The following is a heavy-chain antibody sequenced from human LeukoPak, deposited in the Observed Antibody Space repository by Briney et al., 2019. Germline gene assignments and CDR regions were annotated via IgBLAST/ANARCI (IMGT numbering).Heavy chain of an antibody. Sequence: GGSLRLSCAASGFTFSSYWMRWVRQPPGKGLVWVSRINSDESSTNYADSVKGRFTISRDNAKNTLYLQMNSLRAEDTAVYYCARARGLGYGDDVRWFDPWGQGTLVTVSS. D-gene: IGHD4-17*01. CDR3: ARARGLGYGDDVRWFDP. J-gene: IGHJ5*02. CDR1: GFTFSSYW. CDR2: INSDESST. V-gene: IGHV3-74*01.